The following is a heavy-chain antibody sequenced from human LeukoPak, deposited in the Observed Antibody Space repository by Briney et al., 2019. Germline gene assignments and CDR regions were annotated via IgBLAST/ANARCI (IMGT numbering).Heavy chain of an antibody. V-gene: IGHV7-4-1*02. CDR1: GYTFTSYA. J-gene: IGHJ3*02. Sequence: GASVKVSCKASGYTFTSYAMNWVRQAPGQGLEWMGRINTNTGNPTYAQGFTGRFVFSLDTSVSTAYLQISSLKADDTAVYYCARDFSPHCGVDCYLDAFDIWGQGTMVTVSS. D-gene: IGHD2-21*01. CDR3: ARDFSPHCGVDCYLDAFDI. CDR2: INTNTGNP.